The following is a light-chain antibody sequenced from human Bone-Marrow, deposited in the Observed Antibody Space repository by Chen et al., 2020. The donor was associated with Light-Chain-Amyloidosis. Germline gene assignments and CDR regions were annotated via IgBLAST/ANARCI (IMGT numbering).Light chain of an antibody. CDR2: RNT. Sequence: SYELTQPPSVSVSPGQTARITCSGDYLPTTYAYWYQQKPGQAPVLVIHRNTERPSGISERFSGSSSGTTATLTISGVQAEDEADYHCQSADSSGTYEVIFGGGTKLTVL. J-gene: IGLJ2*01. CDR3: QSADSSGTYEVI. CDR1: YLPTTY. V-gene: IGLV3-25*03.